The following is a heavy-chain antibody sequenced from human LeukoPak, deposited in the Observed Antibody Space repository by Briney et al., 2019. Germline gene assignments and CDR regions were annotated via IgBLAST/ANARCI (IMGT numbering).Heavy chain of an antibody. CDR3: VKDHPVFDY. J-gene: IGHJ4*02. CDR2: IRDGEGTE. V-gene: IGHV3-30*02. Sequence: GGSLRLSCAASGFRFSSIGIHWVRQAPGKGLEWVAFIRDGEGTEYNADSVKGRFTISRDNSRNTVYLEMNSLRAEDTAVYFCVKDHPVFDYWGQGTLVTVSS. CDR1: GFRFSSIG.